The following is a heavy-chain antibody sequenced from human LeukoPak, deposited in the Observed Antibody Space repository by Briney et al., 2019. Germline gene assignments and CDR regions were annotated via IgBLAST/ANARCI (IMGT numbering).Heavy chain of an antibody. CDR1: GFTISRYS. V-gene: IGHV3-48*02. CDR2: IRTSSGGI. CDR3: ARDDSWAFDY. J-gene: IGHJ4*02. Sequence: PGESRRLSCAASGFTISRYSVNWVRQAPGKGLEWVAYIRTSSGGIYYADSVKGRFTISTDTAKNSLYLEMNNLRDGDTAVYYCARDDSWAFDYWGQGTLVTVSS. D-gene: IGHD2-21*02.